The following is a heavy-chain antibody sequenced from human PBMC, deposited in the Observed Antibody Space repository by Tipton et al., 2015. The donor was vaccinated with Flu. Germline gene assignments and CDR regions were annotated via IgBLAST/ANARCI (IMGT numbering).Heavy chain of an antibody. CDR2: ISSDETTT. V-gene: IGHV3-74*03. Sequence: SLRLSCAASGFTFSSYWMHWVRQAPGKGLVWVSQISSDETTTTYADSVKGRFTISRDNAKNTLYLQMNSLRAEDTAVYYCARRTSGFDYWGLGTLVTVSS. CDR1: GFTFSSYW. D-gene: IGHD1-14*01. CDR3: ARRTSGFDY. J-gene: IGHJ4*02.